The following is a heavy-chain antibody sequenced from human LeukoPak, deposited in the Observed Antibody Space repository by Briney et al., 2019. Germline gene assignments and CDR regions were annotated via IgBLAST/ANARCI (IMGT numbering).Heavy chain of an antibody. CDR3: AKWVGSYGYYFDY. J-gene: IGHJ4*02. CDR2: ISYDGSNE. V-gene: IGHV3-30*18. CDR1: GFTFSSYG. Sequence: GGSLRLSCAASGFTFSSYGMHWVRQAPGKGLEWVAVISYDGSNEYYADSVKGRFTISRDNSKNTLYLQMNSLRAEDTAVYYCAKWVGSYGYYFDYWGQGTLVTVSS. D-gene: IGHD5-18*01.